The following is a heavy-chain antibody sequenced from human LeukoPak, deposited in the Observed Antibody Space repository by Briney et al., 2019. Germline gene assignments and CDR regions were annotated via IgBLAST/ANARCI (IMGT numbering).Heavy chain of an antibody. CDR3: AKVEYYYDSSGYYPY. CDR1: GFTFSSYS. V-gene: IGHV3-48*01. D-gene: IGHD3-22*01. J-gene: IGHJ4*02. CDR2: ISSSSSTI. Sequence: PGGSLRLSCAASGFTFSSYSMNWVRQAPGKGLEWVSYISSSSSTIYYADSVQGRFTISRDNAKNSLYLQMNSLRAEDTAVYYCAKVEYYYDSSGYYPYWGQGTLVTVSS.